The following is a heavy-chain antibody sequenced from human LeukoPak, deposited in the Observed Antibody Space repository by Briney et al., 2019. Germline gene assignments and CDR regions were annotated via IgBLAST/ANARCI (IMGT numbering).Heavy chain of an antibody. Sequence: PGGSLRLSCAASGFTFSSYGMHWVRQPPGKGLEWVAVISYDGSNKYYADSVKGRFTISRDNSKNTLYLQMNSLRAEDTAVYYCARSLRWLALRGAFDIWGQGTMVTVSS. CDR3: ARSLRWLALRGAFDI. CDR1: GFTFSSYG. J-gene: IGHJ3*02. V-gene: IGHV3-30*03. CDR2: ISYDGSNK. D-gene: IGHD4-23*01.